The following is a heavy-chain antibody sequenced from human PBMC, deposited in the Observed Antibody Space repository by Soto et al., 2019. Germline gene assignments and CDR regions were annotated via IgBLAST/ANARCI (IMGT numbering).Heavy chain of an antibody. CDR1: GYSFPAFW. Sequence: GECLKISCGASGYSFPAFWIGWVRQMPGKGLEWMGIIFPADSDTRYSPSFQGQVTISADKSISTAYLQWSSLKASDTAMYYCARRGAGYNYDYWGQGTLVTVSS. J-gene: IGHJ4*02. V-gene: IGHV5-51*01. CDR3: ARRGAGYNYDY. D-gene: IGHD5-12*01. CDR2: IFPADSDT.